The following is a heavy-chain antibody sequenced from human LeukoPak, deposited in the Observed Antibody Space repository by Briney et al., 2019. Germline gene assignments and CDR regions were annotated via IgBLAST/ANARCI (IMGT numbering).Heavy chain of an antibody. CDR1: GYTFTSYY. D-gene: IGHD3-22*01. Sequence: ASVTVSFKASGYTFTSYYMHWVRQAPGQGLEWMGIINPSGGSTSYAQKFQGRVTMTRDTSTSTVYMELSSLRYEDTAVYYCARDVSYDSSGYLGYYFDYWGQGTLVTVSS. J-gene: IGHJ4*02. V-gene: IGHV1-46*01. CDR3: ARDVSYDSSGYLGYYFDY. CDR2: INPSGGST.